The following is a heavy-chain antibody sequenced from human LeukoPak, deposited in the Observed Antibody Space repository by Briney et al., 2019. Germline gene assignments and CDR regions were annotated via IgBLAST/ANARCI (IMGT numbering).Heavy chain of an antibody. J-gene: IGHJ4*02. CDR1: GYTFTSYY. CDR2: INPSGGST. V-gene: IGHV1-46*01. D-gene: IGHD6-6*01. CDR3: ARAESSSSFDY. Sequence: ASVKVSCKASGYTFTSYYMHWVRQAPGQGLEWMGIINPSGGSTCYAEKVQGRVTMTRDISTSTVYLELNSLRSEDTAVYYCARAESSSSFDYWGEGTLVTASS.